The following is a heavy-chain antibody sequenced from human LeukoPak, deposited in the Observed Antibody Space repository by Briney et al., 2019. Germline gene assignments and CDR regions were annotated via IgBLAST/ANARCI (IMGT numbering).Heavy chain of an antibody. CDR2: IYYSGST. CDR1: GGSISSYY. V-gene: IGHV4-59*08. Sequence: SETLSLTCTVSGGSISSYYWSWIRQPPGKGLEWIGYIYYSGSTNYNPPLKSRVTISVDTSKNQFSLKLSSVTAADTAVYYCASMVRGAALDYWGQGTLVTVSS. J-gene: IGHJ4*02. CDR3: ASMVRGAALDY. D-gene: IGHD3-10*01.